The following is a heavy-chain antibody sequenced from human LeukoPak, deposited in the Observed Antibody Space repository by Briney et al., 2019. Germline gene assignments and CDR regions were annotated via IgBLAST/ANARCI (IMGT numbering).Heavy chain of an antibody. Sequence: PGGSLRLSCAASGFTFSSYAMHWVRQAPGKGLEWVALISYDEDFRYYADSVKGRFTISRDNSKSTLYLQMNSLRIDDTAVYYCARVQWELLYPDYWGQGTLVTVSS. J-gene: IGHJ4*02. V-gene: IGHV3-30*04. CDR1: GFTFSSYA. D-gene: IGHD1-26*01. CDR2: ISYDEDFR. CDR3: ARVQWELLYPDY.